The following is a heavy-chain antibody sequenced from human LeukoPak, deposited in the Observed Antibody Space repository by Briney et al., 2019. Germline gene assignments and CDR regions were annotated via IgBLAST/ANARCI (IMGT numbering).Heavy chain of an antibody. D-gene: IGHD3-16*01. CDR3: AFGPTWTGLFQH. CDR2: IIPIFGIA. Sequence: ASVKVSCKASGGTFSSYAISWVRQAPGQGLEWMGRIIPIFGIANYAQKFQGRVTITADKSTSTAYMELSSLRSEDTAVYYCAFGPTWTGLFQHWGPGTLVTVSS. CDR1: GGTFSSYA. J-gene: IGHJ1*01. V-gene: IGHV1-69*04.